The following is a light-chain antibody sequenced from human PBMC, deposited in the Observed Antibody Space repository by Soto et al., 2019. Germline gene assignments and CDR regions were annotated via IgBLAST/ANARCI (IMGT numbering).Light chain of an antibody. Sequence: EIVLTQSPGTLSLSPGERATLSCRASRSLSSSYVVWYQQKPGQAPRLLIYAASRRATGIPDRFSGSGSATEYNLTISRLEPEDFAVYYCQQQGTFGQGTKLEIK. CDR3: QQQGT. J-gene: IGKJ2*01. CDR1: RSLSSSY. V-gene: IGKV3-20*01. CDR2: AAS.